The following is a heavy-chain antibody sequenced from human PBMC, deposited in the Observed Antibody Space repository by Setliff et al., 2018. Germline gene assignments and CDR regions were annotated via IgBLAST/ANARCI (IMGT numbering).Heavy chain of an antibody. J-gene: IGHJ4*02. V-gene: IGHV4-34*01. CDR1: GGSFSGYF. CDR2: VNDSGSA. CDR3: ARGRYYGSGSYSL. D-gene: IGHD3-10*01. Sequence: SETLSLTCDVFGGSFSGYFWAWTRQSPGKGLEWIGDVNDSGSANYKPSLKSRLTISRDTSKNQLSLNLSSVTAADMAVYYCARGRYYGSGSYSLWGQGTLVTVSS.